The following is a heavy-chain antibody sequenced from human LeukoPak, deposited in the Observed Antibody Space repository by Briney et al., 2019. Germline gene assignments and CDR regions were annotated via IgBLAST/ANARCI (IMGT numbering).Heavy chain of an antibody. CDR1: GFTFSSYA. J-gene: IGHJ4*02. Sequence: PGGSXXLSCAASGFTFSSYAISWVRQAQGKGLEWVSAISGSGGSTYYADSVKGRFTIYRDNRKKTLYMKMNRLRADDTAVYYCAKDPRGWLSTPDYWGQGTLVTVSS. CDR3: AKDPRGWLSTPDY. CDR2: ISGSGGST. D-gene: IGHD3-22*01. V-gene: IGHV3-23*01.